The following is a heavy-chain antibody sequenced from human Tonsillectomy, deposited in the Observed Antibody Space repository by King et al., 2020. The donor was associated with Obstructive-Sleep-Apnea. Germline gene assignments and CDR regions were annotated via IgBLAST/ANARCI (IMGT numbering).Heavy chain of an antibody. V-gene: IGHV3-33*01. CDR3: ARVGDGSDSPPHFHYYAMDI. D-gene: IGHD3-10*01. CDR2: IWADGSNK. J-gene: IGHJ6*02. Sequence: QGQLVQSGGGVVQPGRSLRLSCAVSGFTFNRYGMHWVRQAPGRGLEWVAVIWADGSNKYYGESVKGRFTISRDNSNNMLYLQMTNVRVEDSAVYYCARVGDGSDSPPHFHYYAMDIWGQGTTVSVSS. CDR1: GFTFNRYG.